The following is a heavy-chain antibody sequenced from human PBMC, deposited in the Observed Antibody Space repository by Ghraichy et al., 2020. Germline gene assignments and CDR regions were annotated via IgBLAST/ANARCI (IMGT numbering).Heavy chain of an antibody. CDR3: ARARDPNNYRPFDY. CDR2: IYHSGST. CDR1: GGSISSSNW. Sequence: SETLSLTCAVSGGSISSSNWWSWVRQPPGKGLEWIGEIYHSGSTNYNPSLKSRVTISVDKSKNQFSLKLSSVTAADTAVYYCARARDPNNYRPFDYWGQGTLVTVSS. D-gene: IGHD3-16*02. J-gene: IGHJ4*02. V-gene: IGHV4-4*02.